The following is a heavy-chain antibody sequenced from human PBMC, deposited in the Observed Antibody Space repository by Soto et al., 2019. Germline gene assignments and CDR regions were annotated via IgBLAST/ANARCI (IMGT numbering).Heavy chain of an antibody. Sequence: QVQLVESGGGLVKPGGSLRLSCAVSGFTFSDYHMSWIRQAPGKGLEWVSFIESRGRTISYADSVKGRFTISRDNANNSLFLQMNCLRAEDTAVYYCVRQAARNYFDSWGQGTLLTVSS. J-gene: IGHJ4*02. D-gene: IGHD6-6*01. CDR2: IESRGRTI. V-gene: IGHV3-11*01. CDR1: GFTFSDYH. CDR3: VRQAARNYFDS.